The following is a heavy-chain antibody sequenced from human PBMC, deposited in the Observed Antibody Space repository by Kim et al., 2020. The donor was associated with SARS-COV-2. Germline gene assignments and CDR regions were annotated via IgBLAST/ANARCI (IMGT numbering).Heavy chain of an antibody. V-gene: IGHV3-23*01. Sequence: GGSLRLSCAASGFTFNTYAMSWVRQAPGKGPEWVSTISGSGGSIYYADSVKGRFTISRDNSKKRLYLQMNSLRVEDTALYYCASPAGTGGPDYWGQGTL. CDR1: GFTFNTYA. J-gene: IGHJ4*02. CDR2: ISGSGGSI. CDR3: ASPAGTGGPDY. D-gene: IGHD6-13*01.